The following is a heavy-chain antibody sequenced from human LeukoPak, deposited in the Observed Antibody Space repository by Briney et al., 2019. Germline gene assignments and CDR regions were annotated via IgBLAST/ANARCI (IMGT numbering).Heavy chain of an antibody. Sequence: SETLSLTCTVSGGSISSFYWSWIRQPPGKGLEWIGYIYYSGSTNYNPSLKSRVTISVDTSKNQFSLKLTSVTAADTAVYYCARRVAAASPFDYWGQGTLVTVSS. D-gene: IGHD6-13*01. CDR3: ARRVAAASPFDY. CDR2: IYYSGST. J-gene: IGHJ4*02. V-gene: IGHV4-59*01. CDR1: GGSISSFY.